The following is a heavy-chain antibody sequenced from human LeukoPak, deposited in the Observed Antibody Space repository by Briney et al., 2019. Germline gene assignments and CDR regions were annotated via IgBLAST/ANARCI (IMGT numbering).Heavy chain of an antibody. J-gene: IGHJ4*02. V-gene: IGHV1-8*03. CDR1: GYTFSTYD. CDR3: ARAIRYQLLSDY. CDR2: MNPNSANT. Sequence: ASVKASCKTSGYTFSTYDINWLRQAAGQGLEWMGWMNPNSANTGFAQKFQGRAAITRDTSTATAYLELSSLTSEDTAVYYCARAIRYQLLSDYWGQGTLVTVSS. D-gene: IGHD2-2*01.